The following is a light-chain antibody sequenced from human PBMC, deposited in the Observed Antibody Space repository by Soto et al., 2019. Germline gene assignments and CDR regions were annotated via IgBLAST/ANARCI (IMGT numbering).Light chain of an antibody. CDR2: DAS. Sequence: EIVVIQSPATLSLSQGERATLSCRASQSVGSYLAWYQHKPGQAPSLLISDASNRATGIPARFSGSGSETDFTLTISSLEPEDSAVYYCQQRTNRSSHTFGGGTKVDIK. CDR1: QSVGSY. CDR3: QQRTNRSSHT. J-gene: IGKJ4*01. V-gene: IGKV3-11*01.